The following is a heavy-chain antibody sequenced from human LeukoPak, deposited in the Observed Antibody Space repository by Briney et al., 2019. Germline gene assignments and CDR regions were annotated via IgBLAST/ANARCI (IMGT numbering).Heavy chain of an antibody. CDR1: GFTFDDYS. V-gene: IGHV3-9*01. J-gene: IGHJ3*02. Sequence: PGGSLRLSCAASGFTFDDYSMHWVRQAPGKGLEWVSGISWNSGSIGYAGSVKGRFTVSRDNAKNSLYLQMNSLRPEDTALYYCAKEANIGVVVTAIARAFDIWGQGTMVTVSS. CDR3: AKEANIGVVVTAIARAFDI. CDR2: ISWNSGSI. D-gene: IGHD2-21*02.